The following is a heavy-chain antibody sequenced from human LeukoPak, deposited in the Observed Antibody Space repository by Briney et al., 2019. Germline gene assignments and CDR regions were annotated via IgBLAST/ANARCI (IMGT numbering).Heavy chain of an antibody. CDR1: GGSISSSSSY. CDR2: IYYTGRT. J-gene: IGHJ6*02. Sequence: PSETLSLTCTVSGGSISSSSSYWGWIRQPPGKELEWIGSIYYTGRTFYNPSLKSRVTMSVDTSKSQFSLNLSSVTAADTAVYHCARHHGYSYGFGMDVWGQGTTVTVSS. V-gene: IGHV4-39*01. D-gene: IGHD5-18*01. CDR3: ARHHGYSYGFGMDV.